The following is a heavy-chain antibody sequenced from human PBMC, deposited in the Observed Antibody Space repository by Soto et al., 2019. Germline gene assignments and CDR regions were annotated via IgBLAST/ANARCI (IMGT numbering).Heavy chain of an antibody. CDR2: IIPIFGTA. Sequence: GASVKVSFKASGGTFSSYAISWVRQAPGQGLEWMGGIIPIFGTANYAQKFQGRVTITADESTSTAYMELSSLRSEDTAVYYCARGEVGARRGSYYYYGMDVWGQGTTVTVSS. J-gene: IGHJ6*02. CDR1: GGTFSSYA. CDR3: ARGEVGARRGSYYYYGMDV. V-gene: IGHV1-69*13. D-gene: IGHD1-26*01.